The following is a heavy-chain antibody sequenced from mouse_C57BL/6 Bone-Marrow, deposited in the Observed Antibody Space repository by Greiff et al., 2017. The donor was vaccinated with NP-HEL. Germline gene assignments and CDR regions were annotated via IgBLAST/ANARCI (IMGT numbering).Heavy chain of an antibody. CDR3: GSSGPDY. CDR2: IYPTNGNT. V-gene: IGHV1-81*01. D-gene: IGHD3-1*01. Sequence: QVHVKQSGAELARPGASVKLSCKASGYTFTSYGISWVKQRTGQGLEWIGEIYPTNGNTNYNQKFKGKATLTADKSSSTAYMQLSSLTSEYSAVYYCGSSGPDYWGQGTTLTVSA. J-gene: IGHJ2*01. CDR1: GYTFTSYG.